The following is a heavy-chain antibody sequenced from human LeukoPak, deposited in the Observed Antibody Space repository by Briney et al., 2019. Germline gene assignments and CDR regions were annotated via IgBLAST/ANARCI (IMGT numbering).Heavy chain of an antibody. D-gene: IGHD3-22*01. J-gene: IGHJ4*02. CDR3: ARGRLAYYYDSSGYDFDY. V-gene: IGHV3-21*01. Sequence: GGSLRLSCAASGFTFSSYSMTWVRQAPGKGLEWVSSISSSSSYIYYADSVKGRFTISRDNAKNSLYLQMNSLRAEDTAVYYCARGRLAYYYDSSGYDFDYWGQGTLVTVSS. CDR1: GFTFSSYS. CDR2: ISSSSSYI.